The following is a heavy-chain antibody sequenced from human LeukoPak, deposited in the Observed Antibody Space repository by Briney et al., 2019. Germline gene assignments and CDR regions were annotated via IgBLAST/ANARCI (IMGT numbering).Heavy chain of an antibody. V-gene: IGHV3-23*01. CDR1: GFTFNNYA. CDR3: ARHLEQLLAYFDY. CDR2: ISGGDNT. J-gene: IGHJ4*02. D-gene: IGHD6-13*01. Sequence: GGSLRLSCAASGFTFNNYAMSWVRQAPGKGLEWVSAISGGDNTYHADSVKGRFTISRDNSKNTLHLQMNSLRAEDTAVYYCARHLEQLLAYFDYWGQGALVTVSS.